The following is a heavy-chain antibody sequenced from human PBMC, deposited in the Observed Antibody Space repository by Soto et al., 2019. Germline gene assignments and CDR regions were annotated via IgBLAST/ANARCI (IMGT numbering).Heavy chain of an antibody. CDR2: ISSSSSYT. J-gene: IGHJ6*02. D-gene: IGHD2-8*01. CDR3: ARDRYCTNGVCYKRVNYGMDV. Sequence: PGGSLRLSCAASGFTFSDYYMSWIRQAPGKGLEWVSYISSSSSYTNYADSVKGRFTISRDNAKNSLYLQMNSLRAEDTAVYYCARDRYCTNGVCYKRVNYGMDVWGQGTTVTVSS. V-gene: IGHV3-11*06. CDR1: GFTFSDYY.